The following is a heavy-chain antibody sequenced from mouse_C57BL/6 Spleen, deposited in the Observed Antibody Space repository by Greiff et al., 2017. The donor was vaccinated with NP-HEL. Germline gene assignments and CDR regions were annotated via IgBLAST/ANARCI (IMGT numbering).Heavy chain of an antibody. Sequence: QVQLQQSGAELVMPGASVKLSCKASGYTFTSYWMHWVKQRPGQGLEWIGEIDPSDSYTNYNQKFKGKSTLTVDKSSSTAYMQLSSLTSEDSAVYYCARFYYDYGGIDYWGQGTTLTVSS. CDR2: IDPSDSYT. V-gene: IGHV1-69*01. CDR3: ARFYYDYGGIDY. D-gene: IGHD2-4*01. CDR1: GYTFTSYW. J-gene: IGHJ2*01.